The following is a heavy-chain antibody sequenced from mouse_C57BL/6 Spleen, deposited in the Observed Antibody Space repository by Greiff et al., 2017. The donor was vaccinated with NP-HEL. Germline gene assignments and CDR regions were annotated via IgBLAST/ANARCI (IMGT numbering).Heavy chain of an antibody. CDR2: IDPSDSET. CDR1: GYTFTSYW. V-gene: IGHV1-52*01. J-gene: IGHJ3*01. Sequence: QVQLQQPGAELVRPGSSVKLSCKASGYTFTSYWMHWVKRRPIQGLEWIGNIDPSDSETHYNQKFKDKATLTVDKSSSTAYMQLSSLTSEDSAVYYCARGELAAWFAYWGQGTLVTVSA. D-gene: IGHD4-1*01. CDR3: ARGELAAWFAY.